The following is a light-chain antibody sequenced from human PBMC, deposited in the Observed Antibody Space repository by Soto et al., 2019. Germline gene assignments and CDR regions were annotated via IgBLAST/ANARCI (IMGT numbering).Light chain of an antibody. Sequence: DIQMTQSPSTLSASVGDRVTITCRASQSISIWLAWYQQKPGKAPKILIYKASSLESGVPSRFSGSGSGTDFTLTISSLQSEDFASYFCQHTFNSPPWTFGQGTKVDIK. V-gene: IGKV1-5*03. J-gene: IGKJ1*01. CDR3: QHTFNSPPWT. CDR2: KAS. CDR1: QSISIW.